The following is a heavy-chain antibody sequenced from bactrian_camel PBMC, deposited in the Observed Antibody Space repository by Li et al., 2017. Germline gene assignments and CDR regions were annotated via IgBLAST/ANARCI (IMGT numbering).Heavy chain of an antibody. D-gene: IGHD2*01. CDR1: GLIRGTYC. CDR3: AARGPYCYTKLSVRDFTY. Sequence: HVQLVESGGGSVEAGGSLRLSCAASGLIRGTYCMGWFRQAPGKEREGVALSFRDGNTYDADSVKGRFTISQDNAKNTVYLQMNSLKPEDAAMYYCAARGPYCYTKLSVRDFTYWGQGTQVTVS. CDR2: SFRDGNT. J-gene: IGHJ6*01. V-gene: IGHV3S63*01.